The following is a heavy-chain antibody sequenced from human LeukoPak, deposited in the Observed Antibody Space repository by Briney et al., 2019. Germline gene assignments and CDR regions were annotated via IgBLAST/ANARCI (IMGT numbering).Heavy chain of an antibody. Sequence: SVKVSCKASGGTFSSYAISWVRQAPGQGLEWMGRIIPTFGTANYAQKFQGRVTITTDESTSTAYMELSSLRSEDTAVYYCARGGYSYGATYYYDSSGLNWFDPWGQGTLVTVSP. CDR1: GGTFSSYA. V-gene: IGHV1-69*05. J-gene: IGHJ5*02. CDR3: ARGGYSYGATYYYDSSGLNWFDP. D-gene: IGHD3-22*01. CDR2: IIPTFGTA.